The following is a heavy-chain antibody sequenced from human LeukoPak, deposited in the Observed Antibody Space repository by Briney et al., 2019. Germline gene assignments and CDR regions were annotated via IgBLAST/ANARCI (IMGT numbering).Heavy chain of an antibody. J-gene: IGHJ3*02. V-gene: IGHV3-23*01. CDR1: GFTFSSYA. D-gene: IGHD3-22*01. Sequence: PGGSLRLSCAASGFTFSSYAMSWVRQAPGKGLEWVSAISGGGGSTYYADSVKGRFTISRDNSKNTLYLQMNSLRAEDTAAYYCAKDRTYYDSSGYYPDAFDIWGQGTMVTVSS. CDR2: ISGGGGST. CDR3: AKDRTYYDSSGYYPDAFDI.